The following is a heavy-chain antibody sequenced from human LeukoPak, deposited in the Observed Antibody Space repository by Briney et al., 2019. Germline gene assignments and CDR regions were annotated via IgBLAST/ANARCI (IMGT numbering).Heavy chain of an antibody. D-gene: IGHD2-15*01. CDR2: ISGSGGSA. J-gene: IGHJ4*02. CDR3: AKNKVVAGPPVDY. Sequence: GGSLRLSCAASGFTFSSFAMSWVSQAPGKGLEWVSAISGSGGSAYYADSVKGRFTISRDNSKNTLYLQMNSLRAEDTAVYYCAKNKVVAGPPVDYWGQGTLVTVSS. CDR1: GFTFSSFA. V-gene: IGHV3-23*01.